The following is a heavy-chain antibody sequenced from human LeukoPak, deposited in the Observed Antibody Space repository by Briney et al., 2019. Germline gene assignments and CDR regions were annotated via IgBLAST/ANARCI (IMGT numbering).Heavy chain of an antibody. Sequence: ADTLSLLCSVCGGFISGYYGKWIRHPRGKGVEWMGYSHYSGTTNYNPPLKSRVTISVDTSKNQPSLKLSSVTAADTGVYFCAKRGRSSWYFDYWGQGTQVTVSS. V-gene: IGHV4-59*07. CDR3: AKRGRSSWYFDY. D-gene: IGHD6-13*01. CDR2: SHYSGTT. CDR1: GGFISGYY. J-gene: IGHJ4*02.